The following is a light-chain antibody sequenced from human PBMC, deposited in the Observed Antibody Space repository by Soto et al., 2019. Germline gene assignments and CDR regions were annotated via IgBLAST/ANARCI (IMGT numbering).Light chain of an antibody. Sequence: QSVLTQPPSVSEAPGQRVTISCTGSSSNIGAGYEAHWYQQVPGTAPKLLIYENNNRPSGVPDRFSGSKSGTSASLAITGLQAEDEAEYYCQSYDSSPSGYVFGTGTKPTVL. J-gene: IGLJ1*01. CDR3: QSYDSSPSGYV. V-gene: IGLV1-40*01. CDR1: SSNIGAGYE. CDR2: ENN.